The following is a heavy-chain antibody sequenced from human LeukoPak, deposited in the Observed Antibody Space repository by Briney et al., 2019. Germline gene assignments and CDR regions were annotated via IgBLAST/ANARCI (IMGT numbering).Heavy chain of an antibody. CDR2: ISWNSGTI. V-gene: IGHV3-9*01. D-gene: IGHD4-23*01. Sequence: PGGSLRLSCAASGFTFDDYAMHWVRQAPGKGLEWVSGISWNSGTIGYADSVKGRFTISRDNAKNSLYLQMNSLRAEDTALYYCARDRAAGGNSDWGQGTLVTVSS. CDR1: GFTFDDYA. J-gene: IGHJ4*02. CDR3: ARDRAAGGNSD.